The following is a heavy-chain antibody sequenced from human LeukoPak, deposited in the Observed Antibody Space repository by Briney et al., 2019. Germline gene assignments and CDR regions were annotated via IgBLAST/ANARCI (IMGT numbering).Heavy chain of an antibody. CDR1: GYTFTSYY. CDR3: AREAPTNYYMDV. Sequence: ASVKVSCKASGYTFTSYYMHWVRQAPGQGLQWMGIINPSGGSTSYAQKFQGRVTMTRDTSTSTVYMELSSLRSEDTAVYYCAREAPTNYYMDVWGKGTTVTVSS. V-gene: IGHV1-46*03. D-gene: IGHD1-14*01. CDR2: INPSGGST. J-gene: IGHJ6*03.